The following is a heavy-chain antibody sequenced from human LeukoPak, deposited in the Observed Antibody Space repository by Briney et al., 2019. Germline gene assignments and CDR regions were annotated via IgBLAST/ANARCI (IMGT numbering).Heavy chain of an antibody. D-gene: IGHD5-18*01. CDR2: ILYDGCNK. Sequence: PWSSLRLSCAASGFTFSSYGMHWVRRAPGKGLLWAAVILYDGCNKYYADSVKGRFTISRDNSKNTLYLQMNSLRAEDTAVYYCAKAGIQLCLIGYWGQGSLVTVSS. V-gene: IGHV3-30*18. CDR3: AKAGIQLCLIGY. CDR1: GFTFSSYG. J-gene: IGHJ4*02.